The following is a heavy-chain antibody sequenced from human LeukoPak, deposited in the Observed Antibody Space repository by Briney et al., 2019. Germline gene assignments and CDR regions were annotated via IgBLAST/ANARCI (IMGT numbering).Heavy chain of an antibody. V-gene: IGHV1-69*05. Sequence: SVKVSCKASGGTFSSYAISWVRQAPGQGLEWMRRIIPIFGTANYAQKFQGRVTITTDESTSTAYMELSSLRSEDTAVYYCARDTLPVTMVNWGQGTLVTVSS. CDR1: GGTFSSYA. CDR2: IIPIFGTA. CDR3: ARDTLPVTMVN. J-gene: IGHJ4*02. D-gene: IGHD4/OR15-4a*01.